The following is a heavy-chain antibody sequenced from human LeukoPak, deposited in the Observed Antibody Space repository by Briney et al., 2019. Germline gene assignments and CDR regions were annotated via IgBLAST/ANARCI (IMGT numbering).Heavy chain of an antibody. CDR3: ARDGSKRDRSSSLY. CDR1: GYSFSSYG. V-gene: IGHV1-18*01. CDR2: ISAYNGNT. J-gene: IGHJ4*02. Sequence: ASVTVSCKASGYSFSSYGICWVRQAPGQELEWMGWISAYNGNTNYAQKLQGRVTMTTETSTSTAYMELRSLRSDDTAVYYCARDGSKRDRSSSLYWGQGTLVTVSS. D-gene: IGHD6-6*01.